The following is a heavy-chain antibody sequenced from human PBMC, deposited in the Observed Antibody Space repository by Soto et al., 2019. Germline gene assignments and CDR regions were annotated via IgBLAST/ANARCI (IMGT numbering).Heavy chain of an antibody. CDR2: INPNSGGT. D-gene: IGHD1-20*01. CDR3: ARDGYNWNDWWGSGWFDP. V-gene: IGHV1-2*04. CDR1: GYTFTGYY. Sequence: QVQLVQSGAEVKKPGASVKVSCKASGYTFTGYYMHWVRQAPGQGLEWMGWINPNSGGTNYAQKFQGWVTMTRDTSISTAYMELSRLRSDDTAVYYCARDGYNWNDWWGSGWFDPWGQGTLVTVSS. J-gene: IGHJ5*02.